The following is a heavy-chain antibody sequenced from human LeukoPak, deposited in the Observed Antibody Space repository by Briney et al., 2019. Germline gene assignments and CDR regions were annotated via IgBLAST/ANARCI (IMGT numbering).Heavy chain of an antibody. CDR2: ILYYIRNI. Sequence: SGGSLRLSCAASGFTFSTYYIHWVRQPPGKGREWVAVILYYIRNIYYGDSFERPFTISIDNSTNTLYLQMNSLRPDVTSVYYCAKSLSSGWSSYYFGDWGQGTLVSVSS. D-gene: IGHD6-19*01. CDR3: AKSLSSGWSSYYFGD. J-gene: IGHJ4*02. V-gene: IGHV3-30*18. CDR1: GFTFSTYY.